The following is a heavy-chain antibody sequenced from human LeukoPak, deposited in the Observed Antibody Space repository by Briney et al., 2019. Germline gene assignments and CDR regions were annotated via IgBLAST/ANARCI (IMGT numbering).Heavy chain of an antibody. D-gene: IGHD1-1*01. CDR3: AKEYRNYYYMDV. V-gene: IGHV3-33*06. Sequence: GGSLRLSCAASGFTFSTYGMHWVRQAPGQGLEGVAVIWYDGSNKYYADSVKGRFTISRDNSKNALYLQMNSLRAEDTAVYYSAKEYRNYYYMDVWGKGTTVTVSS. CDR1: GFTFSTYG. CDR2: IWYDGSNK. J-gene: IGHJ6*03.